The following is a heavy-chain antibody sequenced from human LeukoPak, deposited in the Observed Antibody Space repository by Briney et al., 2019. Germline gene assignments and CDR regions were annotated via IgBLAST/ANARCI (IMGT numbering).Heavy chain of an antibody. CDR1: GGSISSSSYY. V-gene: IGHV4-39*07. CDR3: AREHSGSYYISWFDP. D-gene: IGHD1-26*01. Sequence: PSETLSLTCTVSGGSISSSSYYWGWIRQPPGKGLEWIGSIYYSGSAYYNPSLKSRVTISVDTSKNQFSLKLSSVTAADTAVYYCAREHSGSYYISWFDPWGQGTLVTVSS. CDR2: IYYSGSA. J-gene: IGHJ5*02.